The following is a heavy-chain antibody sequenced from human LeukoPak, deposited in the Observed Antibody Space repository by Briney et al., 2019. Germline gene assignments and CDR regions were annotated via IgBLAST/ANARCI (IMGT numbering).Heavy chain of an antibody. J-gene: IGHJ4*02. CDR1: GGSFSGYY. CDR3: ARACYDYGDYGRYFDY. D-gene: IGHD4-17*01. Sequence: PSETLSLTCAVYGGSFSGYYSSWIRQPPGKGLEWIGEINHSGSTNYNPSLKSRVTISVDTSKNQFSLKLSSVTAADTAVYYCARACYDYGDYGRYFDYWGQGTLVTVSS. CDR2: INHSGST. V-gene: IGHV4-34*01.